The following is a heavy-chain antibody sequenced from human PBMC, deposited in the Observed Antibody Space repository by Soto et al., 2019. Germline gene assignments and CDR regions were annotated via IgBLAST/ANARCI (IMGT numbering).Heavy chain of an antibody. V-gene: IGHV4-39*01. CDR2: IYYSGST. Sequence: PSVTLCLSRGVVGGNISGRSCYWGWIRQPPGKGLEWIGSIYYSGSTYYNPSLKSRVTISVDTSKNQFSLKLSSVTAADTAVYYCATSEFHWGQGTLVTVSS. CDR3: ATSEFH. J-gene: IGHJ4*02. D-gene: IGHD2-21*01. CDR1: GGNISGRSCY.